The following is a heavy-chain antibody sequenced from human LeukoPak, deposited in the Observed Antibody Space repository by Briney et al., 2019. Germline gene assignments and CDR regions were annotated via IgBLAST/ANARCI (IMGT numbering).Heavy chain of an antibody. CDR3: ASQGGLRNDF. Sequence: SETLSLTCGVSGGSITGRDCWSWVRQPPGKGLEWIGEICLDGRIHYTPSLKSRISISIDRSKDQFSLNLISVAAADTAIYFCASQGGLRNDFWGQGTLVTVSS. V-gene: IGHV4-4*02. CDR1: GGSITGRDC. CDR2: ICLDGRI. D-gene: IGHD2-15*01. J-gene: IGHJ4*02.